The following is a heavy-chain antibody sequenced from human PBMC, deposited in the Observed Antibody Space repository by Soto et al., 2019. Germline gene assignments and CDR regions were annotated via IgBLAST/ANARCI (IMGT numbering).Heavy chain of an antibody. CDR1: GGSISSYY. CDR3: ARQDGTTTDY. V-gene: IGHV4-59*08. CDR2: IYYSGST. Sequence: QVQLQESGPGLVKPSETLSLTCTVSGGSISSYYWSWIRQPPGKGLEWIGYIYYSGSTNYNPSLKSRVTISVDTSKNQSSLTLSSVTDADTDVYYCARQDGTTTDYWGQGTLVNVS. J-gene: IGHJ4*02. D-gene: IGHD4-4*01.